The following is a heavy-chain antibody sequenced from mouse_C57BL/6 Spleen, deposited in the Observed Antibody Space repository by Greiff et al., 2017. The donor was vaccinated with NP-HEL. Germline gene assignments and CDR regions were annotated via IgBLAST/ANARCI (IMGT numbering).Heavy chain of an antibody. J-gene: IGHJ1*03. V-gene: IGHV1-69*01. CDR1: GYTFTSYW. CDR3: ARSRLYSNYEGYFDV. D-gene: IGHD2-5*01. CDR2: IDPSASYT. Sequence: QVQLQQPGAELVMPGASVKLSCTASGYTFTSYWMHWVKQRPGQGLEWIGEIDPSASYTNYNQKFKGKSTLTVDKSSSTAYMQLSSLTSEDSAVYYCARSRLYSNYEGYFDVWGTGTTVTVSS.